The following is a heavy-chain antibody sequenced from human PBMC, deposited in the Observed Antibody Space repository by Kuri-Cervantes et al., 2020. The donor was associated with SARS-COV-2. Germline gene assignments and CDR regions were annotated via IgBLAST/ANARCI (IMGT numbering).Heavy chain of an antibody. CDR1: GGSFSGYY. CDR2: INHSGST. D-gene: IGHD2-2*02. Sequence: ESLKISCAVYGGSFSGYYWSWIRQPPGKGLEWIGEINHSGSTNYNPSLKSLVTISVDTSKNQFSLKLSSVTAADTAVYYRAREGGNCSSTSCYRGVYYMDVWGKGTTVTVSS. CDR3: AREGGNCSSTSCYRGVYYMDV. J-gene: IGHJ6*03. V-gene: IGHV4-34*01.